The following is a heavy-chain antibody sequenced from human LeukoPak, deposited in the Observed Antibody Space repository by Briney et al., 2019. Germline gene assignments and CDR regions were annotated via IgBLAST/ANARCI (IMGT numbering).Heavy chain of an antibody. CDR1: GFPFSNYW. J-gene: IGHJ4*02. D-gene: IGHD1-1*01. Sequence: GGSLRLSCAASGFPFSNYWMHWVRQAPGKGLVWVSRVNSDGSTTNYADSVKGRFTISRDNAENTLYMRMNSLRPEDTAVYYCARDRRNGDEGCDYWGQGTLVTVSS. V-gene: IGHV3-74*01. CDR2: VNSDGSTT. CDR3: ARDRRNGDEGCDY.